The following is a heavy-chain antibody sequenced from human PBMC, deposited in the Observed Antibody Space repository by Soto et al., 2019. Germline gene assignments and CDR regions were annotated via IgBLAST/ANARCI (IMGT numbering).Heavy chain of an antibody. V-gene: IGHV3-74*01. D-gene: IGHD5-12*01. CDR3: ARDGSIGFDH. CDR1: GLTFSNYL. CDR2: IDTDGSDT. J-gene: IGHJ4*02. Sequence: GGSLRLSCAASGLTFSNYLMHWVRQAPGKGLVWVSRIDTDGSDTLYADSVKGRFTVSRDNAKNTLYLQMHSLRAEDTATYYCARDGSIGFDHWGPGTLVTVSS.